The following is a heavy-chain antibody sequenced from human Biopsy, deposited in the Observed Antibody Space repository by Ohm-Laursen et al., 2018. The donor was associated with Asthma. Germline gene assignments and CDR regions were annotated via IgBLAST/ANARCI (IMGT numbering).Heavy chain of an antibody. V-gene: IGHV3-30-3*01. D-gene: IGHD3-22*01. J-gene: IGHJ3*02. CDR2: VSSDGHNK. CDR1: GFTFRSYA. CDR3: ARQSGQDYGDSSGFDI. Sequence: SLRLSCAASGFTFRSYAMHWVRQGPGKGLEWVALVSSDGHNKYYEDSVKGRFTISRDNSRNRLYLQINRLTVEDSAVYFCARQSGQDYGDSSGFDIWGQGTKVAVSS.